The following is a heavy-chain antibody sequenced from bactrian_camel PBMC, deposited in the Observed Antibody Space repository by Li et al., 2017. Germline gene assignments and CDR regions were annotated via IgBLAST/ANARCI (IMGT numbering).Heavy chain of an antibody. CDR2: IYTVYPTGNT. Sequence: HVQLVESGGGLVQAGGSLRLSCVAVSGLTTDSVCMGWFRQAPGKEREGVAAIYTVYPTGNTYYADSVKGRFTISKDGAKNTLYLQMNALKPEDTAMYYCAAADYSSVGYNCCPRQGADFRYWGQGTQVTVS. CDR1: GLTTDSVC. V-gene: IGHV3S1*01. CDR3: AAADYSSVGYNCCPRQGADFRY. J-gene: IGHJ6*01. D-gene: IGHD2*01.